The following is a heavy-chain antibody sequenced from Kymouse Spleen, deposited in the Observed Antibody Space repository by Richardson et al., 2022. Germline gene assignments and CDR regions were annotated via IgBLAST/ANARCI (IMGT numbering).Heavy chain of an antibody. CDR1: GFTFSSYG. J-gene: IGHJ5*02. CDR3: AKEGGLEHT. Sequence: QVQLVESGGGVVQPGRSLRLSCAASGFTFSSYGMHWVRQAPGKGLEWVAVISYDGSNKYYADSVKGRFTISRDNSKNTLYLQMNSLRAEDTAVYYCAKEGGLEHTWGQGTLVTVSS. V-gene: IGHV3-30*18. D-gene: IGHD1-1*01,IGHD1-20*01,IGHD1-7*01. CDR2: ISYDGSNK.